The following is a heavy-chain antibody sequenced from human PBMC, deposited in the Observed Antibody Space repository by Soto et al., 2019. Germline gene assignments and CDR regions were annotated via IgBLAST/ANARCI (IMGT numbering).Heavy chain of an antibody. CDR3: ARCSSTSCYIMASFDY. J-gene: IGHJ4*02. V-gene: IGHV3-20*04. CDR2: INWNGRST. CDR1: GFTFDDYA. D-gene: IGHD2-2*02. Sequence: EVQLVEAGGGVVRPGGSLRLSCAASGFTFDDYAMSWVRQAPGKGLEWVAGINWNGRSTTYADSLKGRFTISRDNAKKSLHLQIQSLRAGDTALYFCARCSSTSCYIMASFDYWGQGNLVTVSS.